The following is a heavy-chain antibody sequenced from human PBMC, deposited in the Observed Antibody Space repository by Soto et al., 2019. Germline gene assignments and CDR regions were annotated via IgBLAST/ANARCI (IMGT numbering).Heavy chain of an antibody. CDR2: INPATGAA. Sequence: QLHLVQSGAVVKKPGASVTVSCSASGYPVTAYYMHWVRQATGRGLEWMGGINPATGAAKYTQTCQGRVTMTRDTSPSTVFMELSGLTYEDTAVFYCARGGGVGVAGSAAFDMWGQGTLVTVSS. D-gene: IGHD3-3*01. CDR1: GYPVTAYY. V-gene: IGHV1-2*02. CDR3: ARGGGVGVAGSAAFDM. J-gene: IGHJ3*02.